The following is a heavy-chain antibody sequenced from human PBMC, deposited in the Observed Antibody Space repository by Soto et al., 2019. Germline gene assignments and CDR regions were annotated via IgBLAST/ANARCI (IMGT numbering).Heavy chain of an antibody. CDR1: GFTVSSNY. D-gene: IGHD4-17*01. CDR2: IYSGGST. CDR3: AGSYDYGDYRPDY. V-gene: IGHV3-66*01. J-gene: IGHJ4*02. Sequence: GGSLRLSCAASGFTVSSNYMSWVRQAPGKGLEWVSVIYSGGSTYYADSVKGRFTISRDNSKNTLYLQMNSLRAEDTAVYYCAGSYDYGDYRPDYWGQGTLVIVSS.